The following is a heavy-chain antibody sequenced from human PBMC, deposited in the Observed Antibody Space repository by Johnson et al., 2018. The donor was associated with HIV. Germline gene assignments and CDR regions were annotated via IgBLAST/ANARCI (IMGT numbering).Heavy chain of an antibody. J-gene: IGHJ3*02. Sequence: VQLVESGGGLIQPGGSLRLSCAASGFTVSSNYMSWVRQAPGKVLEWVSVIYSGGSTYYADSVKGRFTISRDNSKNTLYLQMNSLRAEDTAVYYCARSGLFVLVVYAPDVFDIWGQGTMVTVSS. CDR1: GFTVSSNY. CDR3: ARSGLFVLVVYAPDVFDI. D-gene: IGHD2-8*02. CDR2: IYSGGST. V-gene: IGHV3-66*03.